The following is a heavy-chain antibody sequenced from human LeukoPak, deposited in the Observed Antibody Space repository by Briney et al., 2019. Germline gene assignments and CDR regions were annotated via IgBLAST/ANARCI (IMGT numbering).Heavy chain of an antibody. Sequence: ASVKVSCKASGYTFTSYGISWVRRAPGKGLEWMGWISGYNGNTNYAQKLQGRVTMTTDTSTSTAYTELRSLRSDDTAVYYCARDLEYSSSWRPYYMDVWGKGTTVTVSS. D-gene: IGHD6-13*01. V-gene: IGHV1-18*01. J-gene: IGHJ6*03. CDR3: ARDLEYSSSWRPYYMDV. CDR2: ISGYNGNT. CDR1: GYTFTSYG.